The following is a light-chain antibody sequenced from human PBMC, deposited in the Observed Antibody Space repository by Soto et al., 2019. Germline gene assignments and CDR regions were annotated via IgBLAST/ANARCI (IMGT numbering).Light chain of an antibody. CDR1: QRLVYKDGHKY. Sequence: DVVRTQSPLSLPVTLGQPASISCWSSQRLVYKDGHKYVNWFHQRPGQSPRRLIYKVSNRDSGVPDLFSGGGSATDVTLKISRVEAEDVGVYYCMQATQWPYTFGQGTTLEIK. CDR2: KVS. V-gene: IGKV2-30*01. CDR3: MQATQWPYT. J-gene: IGKJ2*01.